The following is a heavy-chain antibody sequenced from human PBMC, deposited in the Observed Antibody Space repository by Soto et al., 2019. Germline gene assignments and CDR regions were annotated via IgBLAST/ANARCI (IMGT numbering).Heavy chain of an antibody. J-gene: IGHJ6*02. Sequence: GGSLRLSCAASGFTFSSYGMHWVRQAPGKGLEWVAVISYDGSNKYYADSVKGRFTISRDNSKNTLYLQMNSLRAEDTAVYYCAKDSGSYGLGYYYYGMDVWGQGTTVTVSS. CDR1: GFTFSSYG. CDR2: ISYDGSNK. V-gene: IGHV3-30*18. D-gene: IGHD1-26*01. CDR3: AKDSGSYGLGYYYYGMDV.